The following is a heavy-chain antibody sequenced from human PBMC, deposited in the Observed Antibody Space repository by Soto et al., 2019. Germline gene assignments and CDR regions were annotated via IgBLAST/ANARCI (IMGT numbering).Heavy chain of an antibody. CDR3: ARHEAPSGWYFDY. J-gene: IGHJ4*02. Sequence: SETLSLTCLVSGDSINSFSDYWAWIRQPPGKGPEWIASIESSGPTFYNPSLKSRVFISVDTSKNQFSLKLSSVTAADTAVYYCARHEAPSGWYFDYWGQGTLVTVSS. CDR2: IESSGPT. D-gene: IGHD6-19*01. CDR1: GDSINSFSDY. V-gene: IGHV4-39*01.